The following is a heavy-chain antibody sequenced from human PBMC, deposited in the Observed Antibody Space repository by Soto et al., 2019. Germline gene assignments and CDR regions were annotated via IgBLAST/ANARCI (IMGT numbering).Heavy chain of an antibody. J-gene: IGHJ4*02. Sequence: GGSLRLSCAASGFTFTSEWMSWVRQAPGKGLEWVAYIKPDGTDQGYVDSVKGRFTISRDNTKNSLFLQMNNLRPDDTGVYYCARAAQWGQGTLVTVSS. CDR3: ARAAQ. CDR2: IKPDGTDQ. V-gene: IGHV3-7*01. CDR1: GFTFTSEW.